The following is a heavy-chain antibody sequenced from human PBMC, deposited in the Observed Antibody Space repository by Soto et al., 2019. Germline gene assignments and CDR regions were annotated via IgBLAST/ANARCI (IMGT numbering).Heavy chain of an antibody. CDR3: ARGGSYYAH. J-gene: IGHJ4*02. D-gene: IGHD1-26*01. V-gene: IGHV1-2*02. CDR1: GSTHTIYF. Sequence: QVQLVQSGAEVKQPGASVRVSCKASGSTHTIYFIHWLRQAPGQGLEWMGWINSVSGGTNYAHKLQGRVTMTRDTSTTTAFMDLSGLRSDDTAVYYCARGGSYYAHWGQGTLVSVSS. CDR2: INSVSGGT.